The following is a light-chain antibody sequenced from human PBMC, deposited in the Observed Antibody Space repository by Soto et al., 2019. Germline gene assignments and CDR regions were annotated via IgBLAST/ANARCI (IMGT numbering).Light chain of an antibody. V-gene: IGLV2-14*01. CDR2: EVS. CDR1: SRDVDSYDY. Sequence: QSSLAQPASVPRSPGQTINISCTETSRDVDSYDYVSWYQLHPGKGAKLMVFEVSNRPSGVAYRFSGSKSGNTASLTISGLQAEDEADYFCSSYSISTAYLFGAGTKVTVL. J-gene: IGLJ1*01. CDR3: SSYSISTAYL.